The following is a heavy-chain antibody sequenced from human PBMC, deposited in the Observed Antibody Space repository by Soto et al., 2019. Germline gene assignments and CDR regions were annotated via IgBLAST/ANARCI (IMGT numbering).Heavy chain of an antibody. D-gene: IGHD2-21*02. J-gene: IGHJ5*02. CDR1: GGTFCSYA. Sequence: VQIVQSGAAVKKPRSSVNVSSTASGGTFCSYANSWARHAHGQRLEWRGGIIHSFATANYEQKFQDRVTITADESTSRAYMELSSRRSEDTAVYYCARVPGGDYIPYEGWFVRCGQGTLVTVSS. V-gene: IGHV1-69*01. CDR3: ARVPGGDYIPYEGWFVR. CDR2: IIHSFATA.